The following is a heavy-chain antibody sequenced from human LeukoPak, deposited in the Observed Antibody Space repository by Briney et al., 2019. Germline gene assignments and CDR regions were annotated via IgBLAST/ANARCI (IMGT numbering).Heavy chain of an antibody. J-gene: IGHJ4*02. CDR3: AKDSVLREDY. CDR2: ISGCGGST. CDR1: GLPFSRYA. Sequence: PGGPQSLSCAVSGLPFSRYAMSCVRRSTGKGLEGVTDISGCGGSTYYADSVKRRFTISRDNSKNTLYLQMNSPRADDTAVYYCAKDSVLREDYWGQGTLVTVSS. D-gene: IGHD1-26*01. V-gene: IGHV3-23*01.